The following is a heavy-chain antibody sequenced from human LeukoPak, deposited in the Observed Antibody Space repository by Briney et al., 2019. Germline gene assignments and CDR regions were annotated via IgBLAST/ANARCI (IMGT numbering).Heavy chain of an antibody. CDR2: ISSSSSYI. CDR3: ARDRIAVAGTRGDAFDI. Sequence: NPGGSLRLSCAASGFTFSSYSMNWVRQAPGKGLEWVSSISSSSSYIYYADSVKGRFTISRDNAKNSLYLQMNSLRAEDTAVYYCARDRIAVAGTRGDAFDIWGQGTMVTVSS. D-gene: IGHD6-19*01. J-gene: IGHJ3*02. CDR1: GFTFSSYS. V-gene: IGHV3-21*01.